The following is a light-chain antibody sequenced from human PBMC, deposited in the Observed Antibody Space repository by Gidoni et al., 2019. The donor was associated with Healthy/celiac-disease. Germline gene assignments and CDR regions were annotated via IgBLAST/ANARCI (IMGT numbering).Light chain of an antibody. CDR1: QSVSSN. Sequence: EIVLTQSPATLSVSPGERATLSCRASQSVSSNLAWYQQKPGQAPRLLIYGASTRATGNPARFSCSGSGTEFTLTISSLQSEDFAVYYCQQYNNWPPQGITFGPGTKVDIK. CDR2: GAS. CDR3: QQYNNWPPQGIT. V-gene: IGKV3-15*01. J-gene: IGKJ3*01.